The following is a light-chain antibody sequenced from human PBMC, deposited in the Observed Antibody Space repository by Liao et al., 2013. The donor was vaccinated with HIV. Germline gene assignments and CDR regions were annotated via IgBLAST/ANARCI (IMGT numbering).Light chain of an antibody. CDR1: NIGSKS. V-gene: IGLV3-21*01. CDR3: QAWDSSVV. CDR2: YDS. J-gene: IGLJ2*01. Sequence: SYVLTQPPSVSVAPGKTARITCGGNNIGSKSVHWYQQKPGQAPVLVIYYDSKRPSGIPERFSGSNSGNTATLTISGTQAMDEADYYCQAWDSSVVFGGGTKLTVL.